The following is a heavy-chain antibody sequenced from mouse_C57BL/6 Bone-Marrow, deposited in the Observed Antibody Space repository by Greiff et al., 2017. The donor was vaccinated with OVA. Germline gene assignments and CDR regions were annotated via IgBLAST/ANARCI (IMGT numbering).Heavy chain of an antibody. CDR2: ISSGSSTI. D-gene: IGHD1-1*01. V-gene: IGHV5-17*01. CDR3: AMSSPYFDY. J-gene: IGHJ2*01. Sequence: EVHLVESGGGLVKPGGSLKLSCAASGFTFSDYGMHWVRQAPEKGLEWVAYISSGSSTIYYADTVKGRFTISRDNAKNTLFLQMTSLRYEDTAMYSCAMSSPYFDYWGQGTTLTVSS. CDR1: GFTFSDYG.